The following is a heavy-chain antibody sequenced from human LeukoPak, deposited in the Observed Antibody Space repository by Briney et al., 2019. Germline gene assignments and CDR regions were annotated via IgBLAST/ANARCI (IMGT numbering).Heavy chain of an antibody. CDR3: ARDSLDSTNFDY. CDR1: GYTFTSYD. CDR2: MNPNSGNT. V-gene: IGHV1-8*01. Sequence: GASVKVSCKASGYTFTSYDINWVRQATGQGLEWMGWMNPNSGNTGYAQKFQGRVTMTRNTSISTAYMELSSLRSEDTAVYYCARDSLDSTNFDYWGQGTLVTVSS. J-gene: IGHJ4*02. D-gene: IGHD2-2*01.